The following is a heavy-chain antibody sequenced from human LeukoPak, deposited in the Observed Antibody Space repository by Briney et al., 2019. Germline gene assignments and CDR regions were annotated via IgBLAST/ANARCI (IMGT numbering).Heavy chain of an antibody. D-gene: IGHD3-10*01. CDR1: GVSISSGGYY. CDR3: ARETYGSGSSY. Sequence: SQTLSLTCTVSGVSISSGGYYWSWIRQHPGKGLEWIGYIYYSGSTYYNPSLKSRVTISVDTSKNQFSLKLSSVTAADTAVYYCARETYGSGSSYWGQGTLVTVSS. J-gene: IGHJ4*02. V-gene: IGHV4-31*02. CDR2: IYYSGST.